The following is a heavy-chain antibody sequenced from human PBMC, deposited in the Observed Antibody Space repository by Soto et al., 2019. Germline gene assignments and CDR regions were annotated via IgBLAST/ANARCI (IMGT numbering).Heavy chain of an antibody. CDR1: GDSITNNHW. CDR3: VSKLGPYYYGLDV. CDR2: IYHTGIA. D-gene: IGHD3-16*01. V-gene: IGHV4-4*02. Sequence: PSETLSLTCTVYGDSITNNHWWSWVRQPPGKGPELIGEIYHTGIANYNPSLESRVAFSVDKSKNQFSLSLTSVTAADTAVYYCVSKLGPYYYGLDVWGQWTTVTVSS. J-gene: IGHJ6*02.